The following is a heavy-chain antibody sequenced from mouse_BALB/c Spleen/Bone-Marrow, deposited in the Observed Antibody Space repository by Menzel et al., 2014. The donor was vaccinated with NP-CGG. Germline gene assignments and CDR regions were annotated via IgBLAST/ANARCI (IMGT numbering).Heavy chain of an antibody. J-gene: IGHJ4*01. V-gene: IGHV1-87*01. CDR1: GYTFTSYW. CDR2: IYPGDGDT. D-gene: IGHD1-2*01. CDR3: ARRDYGIRENYYAMDY. Sequence: VKLVESGAELARPGASVKSSCKASGYTFTSYWMQWVKQRPGQGLEWIGAIYPGDGDTRYTQKFKGKATLTADKSSSTAYMQLSSLASEDSAVYYCARRDYGIRENYYAMDYWGQGTSVTVSS.